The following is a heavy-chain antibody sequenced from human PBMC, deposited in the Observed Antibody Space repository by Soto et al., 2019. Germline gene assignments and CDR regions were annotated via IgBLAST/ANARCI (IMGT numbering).Heavy chain of an antibody. CDR1: GFTFSSYG. V-gene: IGHV3-30*18. J-gene: IGHJ4*02. CDR3: AKGGDHSSGWYIAHY. D-gene: IGHD6-19*01. Sequence: GGSLRLSCAASGFTFSSYGMHWVRQAPGKGLEWVAVISYDGSNKYYADSVKGRFTISRDNSKNTLYLQMNSLRAEDTAVYYCAKGGDHSSGWYIAHYWGQGTLVTVSS. CDR2: ISYDGSNK.